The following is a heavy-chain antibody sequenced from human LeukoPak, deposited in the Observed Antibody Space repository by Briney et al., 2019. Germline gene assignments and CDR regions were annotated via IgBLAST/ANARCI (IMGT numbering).Heavy chain of an antibody. CDR2: INPNSGGT. CDR1: GYTFTGYY. J-gene: IGHJ5*02. V-gene: IGHV1-2*03. CDR3: ARDPVQLERQGRFDP. Sequence: LGASVKVSCKASGYTFTGYYMHWVRQAPGQGLEWMGWINPNSGGTNYAQKFQGRVTITADKSTSTAYMELSSLRSEDTAVYYCARDPVQLERQGRFDPWGQGTLVTVSS. D-gene: IGHD1-1*01.